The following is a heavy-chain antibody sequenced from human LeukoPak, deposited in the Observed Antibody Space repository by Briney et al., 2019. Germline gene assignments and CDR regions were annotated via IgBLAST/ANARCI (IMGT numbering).Heavy chain of an antibody. D-gene: IGHD3-10*01. CDR3: ARAKTYYGSGSYLY. J-gene: IGHJ4*02. CDR1: GFTFSSYW. V-gene: IGHV3-74*03. CDR2: INSDGSSK. Sequence: GGSLRLSCAASGFTFSSYWMHWVRQAPGKGLVWVSRINSDGSSKTYADSVKGRFTISRDNAKNSLYLQMNSLRDEDTAVYYCARAKTYYGSGSYLYWGQGTLVTVSS.